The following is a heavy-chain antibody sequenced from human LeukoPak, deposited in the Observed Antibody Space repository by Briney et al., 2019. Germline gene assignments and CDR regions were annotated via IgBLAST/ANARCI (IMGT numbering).Heavy chain of an antibody. CDR1: GFIFSSYW. CDR2: INSDGSRT. CDR3: VREYPASFDY. V-gene: IGHV3-74*01. D-gene: IGHD2/OR15-2a*01. Sequence: PGGSLRLSCAASGFIFSSYWVHWVRQAPGKGLVWVSRINSDGSRTNYADSVKGRFTISRDNAKSTLYLQMNSLRAEDTAVYYCVREYPASFDYWGQGTLVTVSS. J-gene: IGHJ4*02.